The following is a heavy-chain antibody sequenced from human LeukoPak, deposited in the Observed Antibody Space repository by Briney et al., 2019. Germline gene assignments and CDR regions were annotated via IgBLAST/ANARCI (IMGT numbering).Heavy chain of an antibody. V-gene: IGHV3-9*01. CDR2: IVWNSGTI. Sequence: SLRLSCTAPGFTVDDYAMHWVRQAPGKGLEWVSGIVWNSGTIGYADSVEGRFTISRDNAKNSLFLQMNSLRPEDTALYYCAKGAMAGRDAFDIWGQGTMVTVSS. J-gene: IGHJ3*02. D-gene: IGHD5-18*01. CDR1: GFTVDDYA. CDR3: AKGAMAGRDAFDI.